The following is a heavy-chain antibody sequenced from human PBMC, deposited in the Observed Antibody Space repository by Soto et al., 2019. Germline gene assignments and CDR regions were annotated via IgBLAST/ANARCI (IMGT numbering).Heavy chain of an antibody. CDR1: GYTFTGYY. D-gene: IGHD1-26*01. CDR2: INPNSGGT. V-gene: IGHV1-2*02. J-gene: IGHJ6*02. Sequence: ASVKFSCKASGYTFTGYYMHWVRQAPGQGLEWMGWINPNSGGTNYAQKFQGRVTMTRDTSISTAYMELSRLRSDDTAVYYCARDFKWELPNHRYYYGMDVWGQGTTVTVSS. CDR3: ARDFKWELPNHRYYYGMDV.